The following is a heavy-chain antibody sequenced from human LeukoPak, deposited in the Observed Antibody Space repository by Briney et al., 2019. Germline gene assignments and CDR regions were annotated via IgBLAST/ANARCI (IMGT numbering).Heavy chain of an antibody. CDR3: ARYGSGTSYITNYFDY. D-gene: IGHD3-10*01. Sequence: PRGSLRLSCAASGFTFSSYSMNWVSQAPGKGLEWVSYISSDSRTIYYADSVKGRFTISRDNAKNSLYLQMKSLRDEDTAVYYCARYGSGTSYITNYFDYWGQGTLVTVSS. V-gene: IGHV3-48*02. CDR2: ISSDSRTI. CDR1: GFTFSSYS. J-gene: IGHJ4*02.